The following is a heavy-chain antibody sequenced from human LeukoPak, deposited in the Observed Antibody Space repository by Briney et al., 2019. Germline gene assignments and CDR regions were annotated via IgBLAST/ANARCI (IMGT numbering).Heavy chain of an antibody. CDR3: ARKWGDYYGLDY. Sequence: SETLSLTCTVSGGSISSYYWSWIRQPPGKGLEWIGYIYYSGSTNYNPSLKSRVTISVDTSKNQFSLKLSSVTAADTAVYYCARKWGDYYGLDYWGQGTLVTVSS. CDR1: GGSISSYY. D-gene: IGHD3-3*01. J-gene: IGHJ4*02. CDR2: IYYSGST. V-gene: IGHV4-59*12.